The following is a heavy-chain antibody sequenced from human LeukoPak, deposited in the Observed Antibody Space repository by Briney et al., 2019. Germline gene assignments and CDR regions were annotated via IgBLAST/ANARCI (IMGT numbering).Heavy chain of an antibody. Sequence: ASVKVSCKASGYTFTGFYIHWVRQAPGQGLEWMAWINPNSGGTNYAQKFQGRVTMTRDTSISTVHMELSRLRSDDTAVYYCARARGSQSFDYWGQGTLVTVSS. CDR1: GYTFTGFY. D-gene: IGHD3-16*01. CDR2: INPNSGGT. J-gene: IGHJ4*02. CDR3: ARARGSQSFDY. V-gene: IGHV1-2*02.